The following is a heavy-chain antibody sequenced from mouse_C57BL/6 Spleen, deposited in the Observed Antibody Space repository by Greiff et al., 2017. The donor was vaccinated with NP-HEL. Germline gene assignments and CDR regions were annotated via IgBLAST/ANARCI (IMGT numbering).Heavy chain of an antibody. CDR1: GYTFTDYN. CDR2: INPNNGGT. J-gene: IGHJ2*01. CDR3: ARGTYYSNYAYYFDY. V-gene: IGHV1-22*01. D-gene: IGHD2-5*01. Sequence: EVQLVESGPELVKPGASVKMSCKASGYTFTDYNMHWVKQSHGKSLEWIGYINPNNGGTSYNQKFKGKATLTVNKSSSTAYMELRSLTSEDSAVYYCARGTYYSNYAYYFDYWGQGTTLTVSS.